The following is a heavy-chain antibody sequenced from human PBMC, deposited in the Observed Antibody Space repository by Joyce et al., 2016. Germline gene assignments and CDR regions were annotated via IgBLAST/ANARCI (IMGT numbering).Heavy chain of an antibody. CDR1: GYTFTSYD. CDR2: MNPNSGNT. J-gene: IGHJ5*02. Sequence: QVQLVQSGAEVKKPGASVKVFCKASGYTFTSYDINWVRLANGQGLEWVEWMNPNSGNTGSAQKFQGRVTMTRNTSISTAYMELSSLRSEDTAVYYCARERNFGDLSFDPWGQGTLVTVSS. V-gene: IGHV1-8*01. D-gene: IGHD4-17*01. CDR3: ARERNFGDLSFDP.